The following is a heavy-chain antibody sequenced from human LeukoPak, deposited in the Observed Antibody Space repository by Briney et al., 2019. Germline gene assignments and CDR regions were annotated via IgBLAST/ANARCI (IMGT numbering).Heavy chain of an antibody. CDR3: AKGISSGYPDAFDI. CDR1: GFTFDNYA. V-gene: IGHV3-9*03. D-gene: IGHD3-22*01. CDR2: ISCDSGSI. Sequence: PGRSLRLSCAASGFTFDNYAMHWVRQAPGKGLEWVSGISCDSGSISYAASVKGRVNISRDNAKNTLYLQMYSLSAEDMALYYCAKGISSGYPDAFDIWGQGTMVTVSS. J-gene: IGHJ3*02.